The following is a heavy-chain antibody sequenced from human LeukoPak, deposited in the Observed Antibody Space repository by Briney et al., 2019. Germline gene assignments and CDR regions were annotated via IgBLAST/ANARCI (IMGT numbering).Heavy chain of an antibody. D-gene: IGHD5-18*01. CDR1: GYTFTSYD. Sequence: ASVKVSCKASGYTFTSYDINWVRQATGQGLEWMGWMNPNSGNTGYAQKFQGRVTMTRNTSISTAYMELSSLRSEDTAVYYCARGRGGGYSYGSIYYYMDVWGKGTTVTVSS. V-gene: IGHV1-8*01. CDR2: MNPNSGNT. CDR3: ARGRGGGYSYGSIYYYMDV. J-gene: IGHJ6*03.